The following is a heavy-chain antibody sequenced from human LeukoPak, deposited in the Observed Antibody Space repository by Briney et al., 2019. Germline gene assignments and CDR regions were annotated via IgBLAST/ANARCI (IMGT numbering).Heavy chain of an antibody. J-gene: IGHJ4*02. D-gene: IGHD3-3*01. CDR2: INHSGST. CDR1: GGSFSGYH. Sequence: PSETLSLTCAVYGGSFSGYHWSWIRQPPGKGLEWIGEINHSGSTNYNPSLKSRITISVDTSKNQFSLKLSSVTAADTAVYYCAAEFSAYDPFDSWGQGTLVTVSS. V-gene: IGHV4-34*01. CDR3: AAEFSAYDPFDS.